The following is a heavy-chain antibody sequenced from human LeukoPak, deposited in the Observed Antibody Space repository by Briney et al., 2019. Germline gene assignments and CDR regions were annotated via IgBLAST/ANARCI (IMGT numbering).Heavy chain of an antibody. V-gene: IGHV4-59*01. CDR3: ARDYYDSSGYHRVAFDI. CDR2: IYYSGST. J-gene: IGHJ3*02. CDR1: GGSISSYY. Sequence: SETLSLTCTVSGGSISSYYWSWIRQPPGNGLEWIGYIYYSGSTNYNPSLKSRVTISVDTSKNQFSLKLSSVTAADTAVYYCARDYYDSSGYHRVAFDIWGQGTMVTVSS. D-gene: IGHD3-22*01.